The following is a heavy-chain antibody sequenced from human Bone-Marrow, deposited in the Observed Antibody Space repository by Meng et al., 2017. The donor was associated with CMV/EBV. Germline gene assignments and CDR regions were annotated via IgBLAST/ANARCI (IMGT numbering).Heavy chain of an antibody. CDR1: GGSFSGYY. D-gene: IGHD2-2*01. J-gene: IGHJ6*01. Sequence: SETLSLTCAVYGGSFSGYYWSWIRQPPGKGLEWIGEINHSGSTNYNPSLKSRVTISVDTSKNQFSLKLSSVTAADTAVYYCARVRDMRCCSSTSCRVWAYYYGMDVWGQGTTVTVSS. CDR3: ARVRDMRCCSSTSCRVWAYYYGMDV. V-gene: IGHV4-34*01. CDR2: INHSGST.